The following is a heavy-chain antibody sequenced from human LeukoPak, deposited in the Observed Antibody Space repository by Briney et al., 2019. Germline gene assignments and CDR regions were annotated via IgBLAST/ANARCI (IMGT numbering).Heavy chain of an antibody. Sequence: GRSLRLSCAASGFTFSSYAMHWVRQAPGKGLEWVAVISYVGSNKYYADSVKGRFTISRDNSKNTLYLQMNSLRAEDTAVYYCQGSYDAFDIWGQGTMVTVSS. CDR2: ISYVGSNK. CDR1: GFTFSSYA. V-gene: IGHV3-30-3*01. J-gene: IGHJ3*02. CDR3: QGSYDAFDI. D-gene: IGHD1-26*01.